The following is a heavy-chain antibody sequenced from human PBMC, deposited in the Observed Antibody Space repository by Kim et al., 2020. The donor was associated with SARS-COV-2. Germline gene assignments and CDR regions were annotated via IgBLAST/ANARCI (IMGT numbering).Heavy chain of an antibody. J-gene: IGHJ4*02. D-gene: IGHD1-1*01. CDR3: ATVPTMIDY. Sequence: GETIYAQKFQGRVTMTEDTSTDTAYMELSSLRSEDTAVYYCATVPTMIDYWGQGTLVTVSS. V-gene: IGHV1-24*01. CDR2: GET.